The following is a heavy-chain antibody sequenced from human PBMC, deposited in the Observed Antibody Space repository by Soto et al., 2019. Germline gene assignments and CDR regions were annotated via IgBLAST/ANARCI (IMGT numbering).Heavy chain of an antibody. J-gene: IGHJ5*02. CDR1: GFSLRTPGVG. Sequence: QITLEESGPTLVKPTQTLTLTCTFSGFSLRTPGVGVGWIRQPPGKALEWLALIYWDDNKRYSPSLKSRLTISQHTSKPQVVLTMTNMDPVDTAAYCCARNVIIPTAMTGTNWFDPWGQGTLVTVSS. V-gene: IGHV2-5*02. D-gene: IGHD2-2*01. CDR3: ARNVIIPTAMTGTNWFDP. CDR2: IYWDDNK.